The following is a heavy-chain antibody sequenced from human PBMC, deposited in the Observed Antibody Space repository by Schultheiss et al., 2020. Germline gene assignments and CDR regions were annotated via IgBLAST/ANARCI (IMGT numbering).Heavy chain of an antibody. Sequence: SETLSLTCSVSGGSINSYYWGWIRQPPGKGLEWIGYIYYSGTTDYNPSLKSRVIISVDTSMNQFSLKLSSVTAADTAVYYCARMSLLGRPSYWYFDLWGRGSLVTVSS. D-gene: IGHD3-10*01. CDR2: IYYSGTT. CDR1: GGSINSYY. J-gene: IGHJ2*01. CDR3: ARMSLLGRPSYWYFDL. V-gene: IGHV4-59*08.